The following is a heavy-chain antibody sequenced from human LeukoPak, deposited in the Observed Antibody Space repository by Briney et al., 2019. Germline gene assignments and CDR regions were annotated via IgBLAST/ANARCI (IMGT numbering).Heavy chain of an antibody. CDR2: LNSDGKST. J-gene: IGHJ4*02. Sequence: PGGSLRLSCAASGLTFSSYWMHWVRQAPEKGLVWVSRLNSDGKSTRYADFVKGRFTISRDNAKNTLYLQMNSLRAEDTAVYYCARGGGYNDYWGQGTLVTVSS. V-gene: IGHV3-74*01. CDR3: ARGGGYNDY. D-gene: IGHD5-24*01. CDR1: GLTFSSYW.